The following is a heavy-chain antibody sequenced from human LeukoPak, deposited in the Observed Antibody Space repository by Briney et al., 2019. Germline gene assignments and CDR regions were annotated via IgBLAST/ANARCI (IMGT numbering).Heavy chain of an antibody. D-gene: IGHD2-21*02. CDR2: IYPGDSDT. V-gene: IGHV5-51*01. J-gene: IGHJ3*02. CDR1: GYSFTSYW. CDR3: ARRPGSVVTAIRDAFDI. Sequence: GESLKISCKGSGYSFTSYWIGWVRQMPGKGLEWMGIIYPGDSDTRYSPSFQGQVTISADKSISTAYLQWSSLKASDTAMYYCARRPGSVVTAIRDAFDIWGQGTMVTVSS.